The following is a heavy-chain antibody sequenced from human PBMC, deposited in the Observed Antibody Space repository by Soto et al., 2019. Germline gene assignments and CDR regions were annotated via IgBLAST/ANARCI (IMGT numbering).Heavy chain of an antibody. CDR3: AKDPGFPYNWFDP. D-gene: IGHD3-3*01. V-gene: IGHV3-30*18. CDR2: ISYDGSNK. Sequence: VASLSISCAASGFIFSSYGMHWVRQAPGKGLEWVAVISYDGSNKYYADSVKGRFTISRDNSKNTLYLQMNSLRAEDTAVYYCAKDPGFPYNWFDPWGQGPLVTVSS. CDR1: GFIFSSYG. J-gene: IGHJ5*02.